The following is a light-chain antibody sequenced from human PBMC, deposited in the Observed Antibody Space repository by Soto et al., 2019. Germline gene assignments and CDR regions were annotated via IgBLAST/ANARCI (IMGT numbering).Light chain of an antibody. Sequence: QSVLTQPASVSGSPGQSITISCTGTSSDVGSYNLVSWYQHHPGKAPKFIIYEDNKRPSGVSNRFSGSKSGNTASQTISGLQAEDEADYYCCAFVRSNALLFGGGTKVTVL. CDR2: EDN. CDR1: SSDVGSYNL. J-gene: IGLJ2*01. CDR3: CAFVRSNALL. V-gene: IGLV2-23*01.